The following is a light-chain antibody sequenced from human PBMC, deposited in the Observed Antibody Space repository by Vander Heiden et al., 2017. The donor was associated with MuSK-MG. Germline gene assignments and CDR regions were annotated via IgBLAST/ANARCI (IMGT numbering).Light chain of an antibody. CDR3: SSYAGSNNYV. Sequence: QSALTQPPSASGSPGQSVTISCPGTSSDVGGYNYVSWYQQHPGKAPNLMIYEVSKRPAGVPDRFSGSKSGNTASLTVSGLQAEDEADYYCSSYAGSNNYVFGTGTKFTVL. V-gene: IGLV2-8*01. J-gene: IGLJ1*01. CDR2: EVS. CDR1: SSDVGGYNY.